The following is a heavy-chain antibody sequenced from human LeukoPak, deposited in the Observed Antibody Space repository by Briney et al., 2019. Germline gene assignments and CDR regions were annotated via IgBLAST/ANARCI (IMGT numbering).Heavy chain of an antibody. CDR1: GYTFTRYY. J-gene: IGHJ3*02. D-gene: IGHD6-13*01. Sequence: ASVKVSCKASGYTFTRYYMHWVRQAPGQGLEWMGWINPNSGGTNYAQKFQGWVTMTRDTSISTAYMELSRLRSDDTAVYYCAREKDSSSGDAFDIWGQGTMVTVSS. V-gene: IGHV1-2*04. CDR3: AREKDSSSGDAFDI. CDR2: INPNSGGT.